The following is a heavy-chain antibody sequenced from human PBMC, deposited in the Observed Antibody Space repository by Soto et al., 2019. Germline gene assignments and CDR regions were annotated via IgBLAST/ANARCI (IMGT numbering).Heavy chain of an antibody. D-gene: IGHD2-21*01. V-gene: IGHV3-30*18. CDR1: GFAFSSYG. J-gene: IGHJ6*02. Sequence: PGGSLRLSCVASGFAFSSYGMLWVRQALGMGLEWVAGISYDRSSKNYADTENGRFTISRDNSKNTLYMQMNSLRAEDTALYYCAKEKSIAMDVWSQGTTVTVAS. CDR2: ISYDRSSK. CDR3: AKEKSIAMDV.